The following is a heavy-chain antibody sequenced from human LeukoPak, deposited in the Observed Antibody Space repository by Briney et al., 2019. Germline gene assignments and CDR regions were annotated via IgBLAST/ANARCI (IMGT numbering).Heavy chain of an antibody. V-gene: IGHV3-49*03. CDR2: IRSKAYGGTT. CDR1: GFTFGDYA. D-gene: IGHD3-22*01. Sequence: QTGGSLRLSCTASGFTFGDYAMSWFRQAPGKGLEWVGFIRSKAYGGTTEYAASVKGRFTISRDDSKSIAYLQMNSLKAEDTAVYYCTRDVFYDSSGYYGDWGQGTLVTVSS. CDR3: TRDVFYDSSGYYGD. J-gene: IGHJ1*01.